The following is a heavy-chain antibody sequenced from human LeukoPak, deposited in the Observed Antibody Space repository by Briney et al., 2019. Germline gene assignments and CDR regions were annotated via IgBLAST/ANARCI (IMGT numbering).Heavy chain of an antibody. V-gene: IGHV3-64D*06. J-gene: IGHJ3*02. D-gene: IGHD3-22*01. Sequence: PGGSLRLSCAASGFTFNSYAMHWVRQAPGKGLEYVSAITSNGGSTYYADSVKGRFTISRDNSKNALYLQMSSLRAEDTAVYYCVKTYYYDSPIWGQGTMVTVSS. CDR1: GFTFNSYA. CDR3: VKTYYYDSPI. CDR2: ITSNGGST.